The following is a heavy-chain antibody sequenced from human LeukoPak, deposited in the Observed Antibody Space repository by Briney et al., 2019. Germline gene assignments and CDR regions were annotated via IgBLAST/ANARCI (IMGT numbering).Heavy chain of an antibody. Sequence: SVKVSCKASGGTFSSYAISWVRQAPGQGLEWMGGIIPIFGTANYAEKFQGRVTITADESTSTAYMELSSLRSEDTAVYYCATGNYYDFWSGYRYFDYWGQGTLVTVSS. D-gene: IGHD3-3*01. CDR3: ATGNYYDFWSGYRYFDY. CDR1: GGTFSSYA. V-gene: IGHV1-69*13. CDR2: IIPIFGTA. J-gene: IGHJ4*02.